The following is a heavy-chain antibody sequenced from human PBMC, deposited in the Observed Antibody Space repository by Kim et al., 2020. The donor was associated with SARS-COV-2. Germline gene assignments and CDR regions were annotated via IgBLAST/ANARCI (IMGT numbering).Heavy chain of an antibody. V-gene: IGHV4-39*01. Sequence: SETLSLTCTVSGGSISSSSYYWGWIRQPPGKGLEWIGSIYYSGSTYYNPSLKSRVTISVDTSKNQFSLKLSSVTAADTAVYYCASLRYSSSWYPGGLFHYWGQGTLVTVSS. D-gene: IGHD6-13*01. J-gene: IGHJ4*02. CDR1: GGSISSSSYY. CDR2: IYYSGST. CDR3: ASLRYSSSWYPGGLFHY.